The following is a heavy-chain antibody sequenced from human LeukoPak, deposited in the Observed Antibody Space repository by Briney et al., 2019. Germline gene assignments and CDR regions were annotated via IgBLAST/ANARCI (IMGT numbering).Heavy chain of an antibody. V-gene: IGHV4-34*01. CDR3: ARAGCSSTSCHKSPPNWFDP. J-gene: IGHJ5*02. CDR1: GGSFSGYY. D-gene: IGHD2-2*02. Sequence: KTSETLSLTCAVYGGSFSGYYWRWIRQPPGKGLEWIGDISHSGSTNYNPSLKSRVTISVDTSKNQFSLKLSSVTAADTAVYYCARAGCSSTSCHKSPPNWFDPWGQGTLVTVSS. CDR2: ISHSGST.